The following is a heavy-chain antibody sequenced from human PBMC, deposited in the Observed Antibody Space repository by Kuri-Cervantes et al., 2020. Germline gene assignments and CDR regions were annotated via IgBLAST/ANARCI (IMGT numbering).Heavy chain of an antibody. CDR1: GYTFTTYA. Sequence: ASVKVSCKASGYTFTTYAVHWVRQAPGQRLGWMGWSNTGNGNTKYSQEFQGRVTITRDTSARIVYLELSSLRSEDMAVYYCARDGVYLEMATPSESDYWGQGTLVTVSS. D-gene: IGHD5-24*01. J-gene: IGHJ4*02. CDR2: SNTGNGNT. CDR3: ARDGVYLEMATPSESDY. V-gene: IGHV1-3*02.